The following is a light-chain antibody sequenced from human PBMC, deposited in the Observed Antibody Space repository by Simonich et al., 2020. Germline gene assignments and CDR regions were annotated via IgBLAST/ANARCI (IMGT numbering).Light chain of an antibody. J-gene: IGKJ4*01. Sequence: DIVMTQSPDSLAVSLGERATINCKSSQSVLYNSKNQNYLAWYQQKPGQPPKLLIYCASTRESGVPDRFSGSGSGTDFTLTISSMQAEDVAVYYCQQYYSTPLTFGGGTKVEIK. CDR1: QSVLYNSKNQNY. CDR3: QQYYSTPLT. CDR2: CAS. V-gene: IGKV4-1*01.